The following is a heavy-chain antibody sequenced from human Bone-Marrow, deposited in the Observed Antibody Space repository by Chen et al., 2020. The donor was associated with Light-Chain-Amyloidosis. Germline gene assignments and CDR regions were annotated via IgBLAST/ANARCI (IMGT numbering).Heavy chain of an antibody. V-gene: IGHV5-51*01. CDR2: IYLDDSTT. D-gene: IGHD6-13*01. J-gene: IGHJ4*02. CDR3: STWFSSNWFDY. Sequence: EVQLVQSGAEAKKPGESLKISCKGSGYSFSKYWLGWVRQMPGKGPEWMGNIYLDDSTTIYSPSFQGQVTMSVDKSISTAYLHWSSLKASDTAMYYCSTWFSSNWFDYWGQGTLVTVSS. CDR1: GYSFSKYW.